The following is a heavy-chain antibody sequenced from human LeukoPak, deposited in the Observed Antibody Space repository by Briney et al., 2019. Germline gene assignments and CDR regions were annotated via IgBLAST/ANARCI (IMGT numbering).Heavy chain of an antibody. J-gene: IGHJ3*02. CDR3: ARGPGMVDAFDI. CDR2: ISSSSSYI. Sequence: GGSLRLSCAASGFTFSSYSMNWVRQAPGKGLEWVSSISSSSSYIYYADSVKGRLTISRDNAKNSLYLQMNSLRAEDTAVYYCARGPGMVDAFDIWGQGTMVTVSS. D-gene: IGHD1-14*01. CDR1: GFTFSSYS. V-gene: IGHV3-21*01.